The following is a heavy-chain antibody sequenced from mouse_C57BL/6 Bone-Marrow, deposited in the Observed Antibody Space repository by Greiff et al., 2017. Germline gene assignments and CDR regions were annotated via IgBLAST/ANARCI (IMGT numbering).Heavy chain of an antibody. D-gene: IGHD2-4*01. CDR2: IYPRSGNT. Sequence: QVQLQESGAELARPGASVKLSCKASGYTFTSYGISWVKQSTGQGLEWIGEIYPRSGNTYYNEKFKGKATLTADKSSSTAYMELRSLTSEDSAVYFCAVYYDYENYARDYWGQGTSVTVSS. CDR1: GYTFTSYG. V-gene: IGHV1-81*01. CDR3: AVYYDYENYARDY. J-gene: IGHJ4*01.